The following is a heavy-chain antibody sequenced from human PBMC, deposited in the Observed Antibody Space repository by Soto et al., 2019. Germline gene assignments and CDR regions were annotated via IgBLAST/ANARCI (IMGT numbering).Heavy chain of an antibody. J-gene: IGHJ3*01. CDR2: IGSGPDDS. D-gene: IGHD2-8*01. Sequence: PGGSLRLSCTASGFTFRTYAMTWFRQAPGKGLEWVSSIGSGPDDSDSADSVKGRFIISRDNSKNIVSLQMESLRAEDTAIYYCAKDRMNHNGVWDPFDVWGQGTVVTVSS. CDR1: GFTFRTYA. V-gene: IGHV3-23*01. CDR3: AKDRMNHNGVWDPFDV.